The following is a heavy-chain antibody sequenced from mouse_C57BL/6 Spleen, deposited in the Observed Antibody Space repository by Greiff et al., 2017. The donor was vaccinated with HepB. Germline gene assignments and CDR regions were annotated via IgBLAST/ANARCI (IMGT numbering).Heavy chain of an antibody. CDR2: IWGVGST. J-gene: IGHJ4*01. Sequence: VHLVESGPGLVAPSQSLSITCTVSGFSLTSYGVDWVRQSPGKGLEWLGVIWGVGSTNYNSALKSRLSISKDNSKSQVFLKMNSLQTDDTAMYYCASGTTGGMDYWGQGTSVTVSS. D-gene: IGHD1-1*01. CDR1: GFSLTSYG. CDR3: ASGTTGGMDY. V-gene: IGHV2-6*01.